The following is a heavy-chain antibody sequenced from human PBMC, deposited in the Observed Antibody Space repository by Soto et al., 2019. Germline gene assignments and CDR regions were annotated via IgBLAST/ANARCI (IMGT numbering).Heavy chain of an antibody. CDR3: AKDVQQWLVFYWFDP. CDR2: ISYDGSNQ. CDR1: GFTFSSYG. V-gene: IGHV3-30*18. J-gene: IGHJ5*02. Sequence: GGSLRLSCAASGFTFSSYGMHWVRQAPGRGLEWVAVISYDGSNQYYADSVKGRFTISRDNSKNTLYLQMNSLRAEDTAVYYCAKDVQQWLVFYWFDPWGQGTLVTVSS. D-gene: IGHD6-19*01.